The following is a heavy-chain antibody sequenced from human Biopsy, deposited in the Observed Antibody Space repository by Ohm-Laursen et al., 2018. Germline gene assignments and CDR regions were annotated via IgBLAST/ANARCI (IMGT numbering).Heavy chain of an antibody. CDR1: GDSVSSNTVA. CDR3: ARGRYAAFDI. CDR2: TIYRSKWSN. D-gene: IGHD3-9*01. V-gene: IGHV6-1*01. Sequence: TQTLTLTSAISGDSVSSNTVAWSWIRQSPSRGLEWLGRTIYRSKWSNDYAVSVKNRITIDPDTSKNQFSLQLDSVTPEDTAIYYCARGRYAAFDIWGQGTKVTTSS. J-gene: IGHJ3*02.